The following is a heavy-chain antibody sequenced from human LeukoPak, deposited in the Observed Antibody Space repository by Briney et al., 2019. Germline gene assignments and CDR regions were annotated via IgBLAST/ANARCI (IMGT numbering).Heavy chain of an antibody. CDR1: GYSFTSYW. J-gene: IGHJ5*01. D-gene: IGHD2-21*02. Sequence: GESLKISCQASGYSFTSYWIGWVRQMPGKGLEWMGIIYPGDSDTRYSPSFQGQVTISADKSISTAYLQWKSLKASDTAMYYCARGDVVRGVSWFDSWGQGALVTVSS. CDR3: ARGDVVRGVSWFDS. V-gene: IGHV5-51*01. CDR2: IYPGDSDT.